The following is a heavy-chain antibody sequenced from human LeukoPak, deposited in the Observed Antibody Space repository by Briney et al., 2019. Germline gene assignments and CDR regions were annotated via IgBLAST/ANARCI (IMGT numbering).Heavy chain of an antibody. CDR3: ARLYGGNSNDAFDI. D-gene: IGHD4-23*01. J-gene: IGHJ3*02. Sequence: PSETLSLTCAVYGGSFSGYYWSWIRQPPGKGLEWIGEINYSGSTNYNPSLKSRVTISVDTSKNQFSLKLSSVTAADTAVYYCARLYGGNSNDAFDIWGQGTMVTVSS. V-gene: IGHV4-34*01. CDR2: INYSGST. CDR1: GGSFSGYY.